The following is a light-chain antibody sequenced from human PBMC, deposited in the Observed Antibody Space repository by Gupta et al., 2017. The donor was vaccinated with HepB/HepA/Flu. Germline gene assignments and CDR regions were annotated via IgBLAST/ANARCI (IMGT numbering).Light chain of an antibody. Sequence: EIVLTQSPGTLSLSPGERATLSCRASQSVGSSYFAWYQQKPGQAPMLLIYGASSRATGIPDRFSGSGSWTDFTLTLSRLETEDFAVYYCQQYGSPALTFGGGTKVEIK. CDR3: QQYGSPALT. CDR1: QSVGSSY. V-gene: IGKV3-20*01. CDR2: GAS. J-gene: IGKJ4*01.